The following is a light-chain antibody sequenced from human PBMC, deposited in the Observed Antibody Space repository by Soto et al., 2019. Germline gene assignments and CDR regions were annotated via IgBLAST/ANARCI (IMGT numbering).Light chain of an antibody. J-gene: IGLJ2*01. CDR1: SSDGGGYNY. V-gene: IGLV2-14*01. CDR3: TSYRSSSTLPVA. CDR2: EVS. Sequence: QSVLTQPASVSGSPGQSITISCTGTSSDGGGYNYVSWYQQHPGKAPKLMIYEVSNRPSGVSNRFSGAKYGNTASLTISGLQAEDEADYYCTSYRSSSTLPVAFGGGTKVTVL.